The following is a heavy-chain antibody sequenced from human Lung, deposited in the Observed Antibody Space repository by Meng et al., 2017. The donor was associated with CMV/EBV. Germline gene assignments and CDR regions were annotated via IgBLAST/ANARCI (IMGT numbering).Heavy chain of an antibody. CDR2: IKNTGDTI. CDR1: GFTFSRYE. J-gene: IGHJ1*01. Sequence: WGSXGLXCAVSGFTFSRYEMSWVRQTPEKALEWIAYIKNTGDTIYYADSVKGRFIISRDNAKNSLYLQMNSLKAEDTAVYYCARGSGSNWAECFQCWGQGTXVTGAS. CDR3: ARGSGSNWAECFQC. D-gene: IGHD1-26*01. V-gene: IGHV3-48*03.